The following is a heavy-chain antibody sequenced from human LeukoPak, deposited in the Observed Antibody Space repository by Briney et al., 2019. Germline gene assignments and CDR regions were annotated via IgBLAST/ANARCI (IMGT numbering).Heavy chain of an antibody. V-gene: IGHV4-38-2*01. CDR3: ARGYYDFWSGYYTPNWFDP. J-gene: IGHJ5*02. Sequence: SENLSLTCAVSGYSINTVYFWGWIRQPPGKGLEWIGHIYHSGNTYYNPSLRSRVTISAETSKNQFSLKLSSVTAADTAVYYCARGYYDFWSGYYTPNWFDPWGQGTLVTVSS. CDR2: IYHSGNT. CDR1: GYSINTVYF. D-gene: IGHD3-3*01.